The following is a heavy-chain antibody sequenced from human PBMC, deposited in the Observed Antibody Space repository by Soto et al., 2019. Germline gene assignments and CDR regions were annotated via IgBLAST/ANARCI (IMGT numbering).Heavy chain of an antibody. CDR2: ISYDGSNK. J-gene: IGHJ6*02. V-gene: IGHV3-30-3*01. CDR3: ARTIEYSSGWQANQPTSYYGMDV. D-gene: IGHD6-19*01. Sequence: QVQLVESGGGVVQPGRSLRLSCAASGFTFSSYAMHWVRQAPGKGLEWVAVISYDGSNKYYADSVKGRFTISRDNSKNTLYLQMNSLRAEDTAVYYCARTIEYSSGWQANQPTSYYGMDVWGQGTTVTVSS. CDR1: GFTFSSYA.